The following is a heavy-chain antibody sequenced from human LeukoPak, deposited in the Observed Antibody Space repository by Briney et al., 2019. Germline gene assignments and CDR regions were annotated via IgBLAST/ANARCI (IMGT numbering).Heavy chain of an antibody. V-gene: IGHV4-59*01. CDR1: GGSISSYY. CDR2: IYYSGST. Sequence: SETLSLTCTVSGGSISSYYWGWIRQPPGKGLEWIGYIYYSGSTNYNPSLKSRVTISVDTSKNQFSLKLSSVTAADTAVYYCARDGGAVAGTPWFDPWGQGTLVTVSS. J-gene: IGHJ5*02. CDR3: ARDGGAVAGTPWFDP. D-gene: IGHD6-19*01.